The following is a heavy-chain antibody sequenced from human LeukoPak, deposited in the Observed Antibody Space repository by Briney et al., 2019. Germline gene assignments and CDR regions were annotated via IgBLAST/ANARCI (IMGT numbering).Heavy chain of an antibody. V-gene: IGHV1-18*04. Sequence: ASVKVSCKASDYTFTSYGISWVRQAPGQGLDWMGWISAYNGNTNYAQKLQGRVTVTTETSTSTAFLELRSLRSDDTAVYYCARDGLHYFYYMDVWGKGTTVTISS. J-gene: IGHJ6*03. CDR3: ARDGLHYFYYMDV. CDR2: ISAYNGNT. CDR1: DYTFTSYG.